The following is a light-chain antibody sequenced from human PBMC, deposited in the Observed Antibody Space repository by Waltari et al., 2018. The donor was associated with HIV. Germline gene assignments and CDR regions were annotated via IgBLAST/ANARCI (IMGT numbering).Light chain of an antibody. Sequence: SYVLTQPPSVSVAPGKTAGITCGGDNIGSKSVHWYQHRPGQAPSLVIYDDTDRPSGIPDRFAGAASWNTATRTVNSGEAGDEADYYCQVWDTDTDHWVFGGGTRLTVL. J-gene: IGLJ3*02. V-gene: IGLV3-21*04. CDR1: NIGSKS. CDR2: DDT. CDR3: QVWDTDTDHWV.